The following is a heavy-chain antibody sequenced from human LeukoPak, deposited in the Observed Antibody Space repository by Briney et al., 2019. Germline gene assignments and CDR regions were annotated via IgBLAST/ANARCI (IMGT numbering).Heavy chain of an antibody. D-gene: IGHD6-13*01. J-gene: IGHJ4*02. CDR2: IKQDGSEK. CDR3: ARDSAGNDY. V-gene: IGHV3-7*01. Sequence: GGSLRLSCAASGFTFSDYYMSWIRQAPGKGLEWVANIKQDGSEKYYVDSVKGRFTISRDNAKNSLYLQMNSLRAEDTAMYYCARDSAGNDYWGQGTLVTVSS. CDR1: GFTFSDYY.